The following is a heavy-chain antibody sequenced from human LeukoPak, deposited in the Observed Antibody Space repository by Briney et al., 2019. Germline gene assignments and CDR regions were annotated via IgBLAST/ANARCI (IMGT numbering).Heavy chain of an antibody. J-gene: IGHJ5*02. CDR3: AITCYDFWSGYSPFDP. D-gene: IGHD3-3*01. V-gene: IGHV3-7*03. CDR2: IYPDGSEK. Sequence: GGSLRLSCAASGFNFRNYWMSWVRQAPGKGLEWVANIYPDGSEKYYEDSVKGRFSISRDNAKNSLYLQMSSLRAEDTAVYYCAITCYDFWSGYSPFDPWGQGTLVTVSS. CDR1: GFNFRNYW.